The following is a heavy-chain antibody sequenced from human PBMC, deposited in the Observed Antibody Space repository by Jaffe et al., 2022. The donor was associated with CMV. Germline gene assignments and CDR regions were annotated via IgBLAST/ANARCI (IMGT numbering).Heavy chain of an antibody. D-gene: IGHD6-13*01. J-gene: IGHJ6*02. CDR2: MNPNSGNT. Sequence: QVQLVQSGAEVKKPGASVKVSCKASGYTFTSYDINWVRQATGQGLEWMGWMNPNSGNTGYAQKFQGRVTMTRNTSISTAYMELSSLRSEDTAVYYCARVEWQQLEINYYYYYGMDVWGQGTTVTVSS. V-gene: IGHV1-8*01. CDR1: GYTFTSYD. CDR3: ARVEWQQLEINYYYYYGMDV.